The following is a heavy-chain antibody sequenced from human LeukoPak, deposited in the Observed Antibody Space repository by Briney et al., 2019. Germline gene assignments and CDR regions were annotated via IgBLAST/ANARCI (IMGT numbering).Heavy chain of an antibody. V-gene: IGHV3-66*01. D-gene: IGHD6-13*01. J-gene: IGHJ4*02. CDR3: ARDWATSSWFHY. CDR2: IYSDDST. Sequence: GGSLRLSCAASGFTVSDDYMNWVRQAPGKGLEWVSVIYSDDSTYYADSVKGRFTIPRDNSKNTLYLQMNSLRAEDTAVYYCARDWATSSWFHYWGQGTLVTVSS. CDR1: GFTVSDDY.